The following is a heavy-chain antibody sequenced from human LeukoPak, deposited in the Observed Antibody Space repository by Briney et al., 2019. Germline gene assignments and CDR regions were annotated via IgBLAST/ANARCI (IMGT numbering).Heavy chain of an antibody. V-gene: IGHV3-30-3*01. CDR1: GFTFSDYR. J-gene: IGHJ4*02. CDR2: MSHDGINK. D-gene: IGHD3-22*01. CDR3: ASLYDSSGSGTDY. Sequence: GRSLRLSCAASGFTFSDYRMHWVRQAPGKGLEWVAVMSHDGINKHYSDSVKGRFTISRDNSKNTLYPQMNSLRAEDTAVYYCASLYDSSGSGTDYWGQGTLVTVSS.